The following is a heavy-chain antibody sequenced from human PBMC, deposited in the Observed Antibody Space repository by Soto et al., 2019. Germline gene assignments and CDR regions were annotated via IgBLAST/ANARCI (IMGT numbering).Heavy chain of an antibody. D-gene: IGHD6-6*01. V-gene: IGHV3-30*18. CDR3: AKDLEQLAHDY. CDR2: ISYDGSNK. CDR1: GFTFSSYG. J-gene: IGHJ4*02. Sequence: GGSLRLSCAASGFTFSSYGMHWVRQAPGKGLEWVAVISYDGSNKYYADSVKGRFTISRDNSKNTLYLQMNSLRAEDTAVYYCAKDLEQLAHDYWGQGTLVTVS.